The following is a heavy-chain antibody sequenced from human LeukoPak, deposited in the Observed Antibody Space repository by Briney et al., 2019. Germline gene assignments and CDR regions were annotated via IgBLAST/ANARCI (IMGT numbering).Heavy chain of an antibody. CDR2: IKKHTNEQ. CDR1: GFAFSPDW. J-gene: IGHJ4*02. V-gene: IGHV3-7*01. Sequence: PGGSLRLSCAASGFAFSPDWMSWVRQAPGKGLEWVAMIKKHTNEQYYVDSVKGRFTISRDNAKNSLFLQMNSLKADDTAVYYCASLDTATTQTGGFWGQGTLVTVSS. D-gene: IGHD2-21*02. CDR3: ASLDTATTQTGGF.